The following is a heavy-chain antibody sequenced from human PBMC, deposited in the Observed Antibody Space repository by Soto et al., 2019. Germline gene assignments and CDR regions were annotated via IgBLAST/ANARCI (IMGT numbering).Heavy chain of an antibody. Sequence: ASVKVSCKTSGDTFTNFGLSWVRQAPGQGLEWMGWIATYNSNKNYAQKFQGRLTLTTDTSTSTGYMELKSLEYDDTAVYYCARVLRGVVNWFDPWGQGTLVTVSS. V-gene: IGHV1-18*01. D-gene: IGHD3-10*01. CDR3: ARVLRGVVNWFDP. J-gene: IGHJ5*02. CDR2: IATYNSNK. CDR1: GDTFTNFG.